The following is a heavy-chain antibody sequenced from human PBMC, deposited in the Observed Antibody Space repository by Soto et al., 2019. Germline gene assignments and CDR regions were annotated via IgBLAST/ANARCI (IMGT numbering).Heavy chain of an antibody. CDR1: GGSISSYY. D-gene: IGHD5-18*01. CDR2: IYYSGST. Sequence: PSETLSLTCTVPGGSISSYYLSWIRQPPGKGLEWIGYIYYSGSTNYNPSLKSRVTISVDTSKNQFSLKLSSVTAADTAVYYCARGGRNTAEAYWGQGTLVTVSS. V-gene: IGHV4-59*08. J-gene: IGHJ4*02. CDR3: ARGGRNTAEAY.